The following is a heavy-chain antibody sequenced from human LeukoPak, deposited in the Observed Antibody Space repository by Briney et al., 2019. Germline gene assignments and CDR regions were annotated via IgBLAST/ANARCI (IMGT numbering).Heavy chain of an antibody. D-gene: IGHD6-19*01. Sequence: GGSLRLSCAASGFTFSNAWMSWVRQAPGKGLEWVGRIKSKTDGGTTDYAAPVKGRFTISRDDSKNTLYLQMSSLKTEDSAVYYCTGSSGWFLGKIDYWGQGTLVTVSS. CDR2: IKSKTDGGTT. J-gene: IGHJ4*02. CDR3: TGSSGWFLGKIDY. V-gene: IGHV3-15*01. CDR1: GFTFSNAW.